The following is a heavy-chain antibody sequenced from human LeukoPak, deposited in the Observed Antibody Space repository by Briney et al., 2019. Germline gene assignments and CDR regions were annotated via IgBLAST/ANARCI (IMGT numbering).Heavy chain of an antibody. D-gene: IGHD3-10*01. J-gene: IGHJ6*04. CDR2: IHYSGST. V-gene: IGHV4-31*03. Sequence: SETLSLTCTVSGGSISSGGYYWSWIRQHPGTGLEWIGYIHYSGSTYYNPSLKSRVTISVDTSKNQFSLKVSSVTAADTAVYYCASSSGYGMDVWGKGTTVTVSS. CDR1: GGSISSGGYY. CDR3: ASSSGYGMDV.